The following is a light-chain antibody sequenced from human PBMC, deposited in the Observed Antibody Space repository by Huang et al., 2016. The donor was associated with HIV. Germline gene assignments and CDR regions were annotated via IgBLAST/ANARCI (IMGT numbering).Light chain of an antibody. Sequence: IQLTQSPSSLSASVGDTVTITCRASQGTGNYLAWYQQKPGKAPNLLIYGASTLQSGVTSRFSGSGSGTDFTLAISSLQPEDSATYYCQQVNTYPLTFGGGTKVVIK. CDR3: QQVNTYPLT. CDR1: QGTGNY. J-gene: IGKJ4*01. V-gene: IGKV1-9*01. CDR2: GAS.